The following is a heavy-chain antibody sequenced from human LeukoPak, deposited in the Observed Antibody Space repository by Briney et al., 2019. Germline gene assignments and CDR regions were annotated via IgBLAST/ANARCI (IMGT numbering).Heavy chain of an antibody. Sequence: SETLSLTCTVSGGSISSGSYYWSWIRQPAGKGLEWIGYIYYSGSTNYNPSLKSRVTISVDTSKNQLSLNLSSVTAADTAVYYCARYPGSVAGIFDYWGQGTLVTVSS. V-gene: IGHV4-61*10. J-gene: IGHJ4*02. CDR2: IYYSGST. CDR3: ARYPGSVAGIFDY. D-gene: IGHD6-19*01. CDR1: GGSISSGSYY.